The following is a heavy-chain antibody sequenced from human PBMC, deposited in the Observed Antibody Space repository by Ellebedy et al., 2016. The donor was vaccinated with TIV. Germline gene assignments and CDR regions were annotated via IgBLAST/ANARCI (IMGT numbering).Heavy chain of an antibody. D-gene: IGHD2-2*01. CDR2: ISTSSSYT. Sequence: PGGSLRLSCAASGFTFRDYYMTWIRQAPGKGLEWVSSISTSSSYTYYADSVKGRFTISRDNANNSLYLQMDSLRAEDTAVYYCARPGSTASLDYFDYWGQGALVTVSS. V-gene: IGHV3-11*06. J-gene: IGHJ4*02. CDR3: ARPGSTASLDYFDY. CDR1: GFTFRDYY.